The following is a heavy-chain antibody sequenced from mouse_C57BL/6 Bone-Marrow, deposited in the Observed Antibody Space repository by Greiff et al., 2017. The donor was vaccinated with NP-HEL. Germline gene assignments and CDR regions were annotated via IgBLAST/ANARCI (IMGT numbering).Heavy chain of an antibody. Sequence: QVQLQQPGAELVKPGASVKLSCKASGYTFTSYLMHWVKQRPGRGLEWIGRIDPNSGGTKYNEKFKSKATLTVDKPSSTAYMQLNSLTSEDSAVYYSSLYYYGSSSFDYWTHCTTLTVSS. CDR1: GYTFTSYL. D-gene: IGHD1-1*01. CDR3: SLYYYGSSSFDY. CDR2: IDPNSGGT. J-gene: IGHJ2*01. V-gene: IGHV1-72*01.